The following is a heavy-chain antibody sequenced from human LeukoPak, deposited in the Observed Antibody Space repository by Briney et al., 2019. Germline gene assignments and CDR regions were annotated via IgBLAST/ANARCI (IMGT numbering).Heavy chain of an antibody. CDR2: IYYSGST. CDR1: GGSISSYY. Sequence: SETLSLTCTVSGGSISSYYWSWIRQPPGKGLEWIGYIYYSGSTYYNPSLKSRVTISVDTSKNQFSLKLSSVTAADTAVYYCARLHYDSSGRSPFDYWGQGTLVTVSS. V-gene: IGHV4-59*12. CDR3: ARLHYDSSGRSPFDY. J-gene: IGHJ4*02. D-gene: IGHD3-22*01.